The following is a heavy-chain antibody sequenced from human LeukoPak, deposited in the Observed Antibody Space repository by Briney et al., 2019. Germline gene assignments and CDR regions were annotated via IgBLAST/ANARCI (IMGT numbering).Heavy chain of an antibody. CDR2: IYSGGST. CDR1: GFTVSSNY. CDR3: ARSPYSSSWYPWFDP. V-gene: IGHV3-53*05. J-gene: IGHJ5*02. Sequence: KPGGSLRLXCAASGFTVSSNYMSWDRQAPGKGLEWVSVIYSGGSTYYADSVKGRFTISRDNSKNTLYLQMNSLRAEDTAVYYCARSPYSSSWYPWFDPWGQGTLVTVSS. D-gene: IGHD6-13*01.